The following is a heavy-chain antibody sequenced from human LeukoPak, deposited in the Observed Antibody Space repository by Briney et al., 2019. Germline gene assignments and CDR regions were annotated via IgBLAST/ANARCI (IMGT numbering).Heavy chain of an antibody. Sequence: SETLSLTCAVSGYSISSGYYWGWIRQPPGKGLEWIGSIYHSGSTYYNPSLKSRVTISVDTSKSQFSLKLSSVTAADTAVYYCSRHDYDFWSGYGAPFGYWGQGTLVTVSS. V-gene: IGHV4-38-2*01. CDR1: GYSISSGYY. D-gene: IGHD3-3*01. J-gene: IGHJ4*02. CDR3: SRHDYDFWSGYGAPFGY. CDR2: IYHSGST.